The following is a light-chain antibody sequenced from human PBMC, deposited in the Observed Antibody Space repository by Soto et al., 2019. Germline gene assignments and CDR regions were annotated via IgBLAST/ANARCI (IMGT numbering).Light chain of an antibody. CDR1: QSISSW. Sequence: DIQMTQSPSTLSASVGDRVTITCRASQSISSWLAWYQHKPGKAPKLLIFDASSLKIGVPLRFSGSGSGTDFTLTISSLQSEDFAVYYCQQYNNWPVTFGQGTRLEIK. J-gene: IGKJ5*01. CDR3: QQYNNWPVT. CDR2: DAS. V-gene: IGKV1-5*01.